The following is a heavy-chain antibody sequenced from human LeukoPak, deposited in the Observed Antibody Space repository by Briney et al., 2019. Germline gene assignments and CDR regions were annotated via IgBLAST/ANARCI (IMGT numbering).Heavy chain of an antibody. J-gene: IGHJ4*02. V-gene: IGHV1-18*01. Sequence: GASVKVSCEASGYTFTSYGISWVRQAPGQGLEWMGWISAYNGNTNYAQKLQGRVTMTTDTSTSTAYMELRSLRSDDTAVYYCARDFSPNYYDSSGYYDYWGQGTLVTVSS. CDR1: GYTFTSYG. CDR3: ARDFSPNYYDSSGYYDY. CDR2: ISAYNGNT. D-gene: IGHD3-22*01.